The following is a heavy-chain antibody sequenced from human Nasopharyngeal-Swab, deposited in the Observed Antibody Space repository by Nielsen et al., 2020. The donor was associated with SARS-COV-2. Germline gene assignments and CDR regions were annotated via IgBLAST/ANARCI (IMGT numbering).Heavy chain of an antibody. D-gene: IGHD3-22*01. J-gene: IGHJ4*02. Sequence: WIRQRPGKGLEWVSSISSSSSYIYYADSVKGRFTISRDNAKNSLYLQMNSLRAEDTAVYYCARDPADYDSSGYMISWGQGTLVTVSS. CDR2: ISSSSSYI. V-gene: IGHV3-21*01. CDR3: ARDPADYDSSGYMIS.